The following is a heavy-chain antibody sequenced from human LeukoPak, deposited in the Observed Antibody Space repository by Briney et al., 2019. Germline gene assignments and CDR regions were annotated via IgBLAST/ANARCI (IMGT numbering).Heavy chain of an antibody. CDR3: ARDLTLMDSPLGYYFDY. D-gene: IGHD3-16*01. CDR2: ISYDGSNK. V-gene: IGHV3-30*04. Sequence: QPGRSLRLSCAASGFTFSSYAMHWVRQAPGKGLEWVAVISYDGSNKYYADSVKGRFTISRDNSKNTLYLQMNSLRAEDTAVYYCARDLTLMDSPLGYYFDYWGQGTLVTVSS. J-gene: IGHJ4*02. CDR1: GFTFSSYA.